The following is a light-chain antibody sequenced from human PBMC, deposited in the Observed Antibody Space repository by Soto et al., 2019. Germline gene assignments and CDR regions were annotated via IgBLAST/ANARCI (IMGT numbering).Light chain of an antibody. CDR3: QQYGSSAS. CDR1: QRVSGGF. CDR2: DTS. Sequence: IVLTQSPSTLSLYPGERATLSCRASQRVSGGFLAWYQQKPGLAPRLILYDTSFRATGIPDRFSGSGSGTDFTLTISRLDPEDFAVYYCQQYGSSASFGQGTKVDI. J-gene: IGKJ1*01. V-gene: IGKV3D-20*01.